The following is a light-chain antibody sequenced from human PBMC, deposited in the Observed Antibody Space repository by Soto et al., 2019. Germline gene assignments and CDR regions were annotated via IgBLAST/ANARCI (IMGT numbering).Light chain of an antibody. Sequence: QSVLTQPPSVSGAPGQRVTISCTGSSSNIGATYDVQWYQQLPGTAPKLLIYGNSNRPSGVPDRFSGSKSGTSASLAITGLQADDGADYYCQSYDSSLSAHYVFGTGTRSPS. J-gene: IGLJ1*01. CDR2: GNS. CDR3: QSYDSSLSAHYV. V-gene: IGLV1-40*01. CDR1: SSNIGATYD.